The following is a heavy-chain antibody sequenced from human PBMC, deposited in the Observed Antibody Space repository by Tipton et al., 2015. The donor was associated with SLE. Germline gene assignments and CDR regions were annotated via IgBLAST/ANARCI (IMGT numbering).Heavy chain of an antibody. CDR2: ISYDGSNK. Sequence: SLRLSCTTSGFTFSYFAMHWVRQAPGKGLEWVAVISYDGSNKYYADSVKGRFTISRDNSKNTLYLQMNSLRAEDTAVYYCARDLFSYYYYYMDVWGKGTTVTVSS. D-gene: IGHD3-10*02. J-gene: IGHJ6*03. CDR3: ARDLFSYYYYYMDV. CDR1: GFTFSYFA. V-gene: IGHV3-30*04.